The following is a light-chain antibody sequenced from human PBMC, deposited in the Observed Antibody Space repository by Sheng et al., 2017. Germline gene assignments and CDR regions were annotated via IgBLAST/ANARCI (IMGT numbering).Light chain of an antibody. CDR2: DVT. CDR3: SSYTSSYTL. J-gene: IGLJ2*01. V-gene: IGLV2-14*01. Sequence: QSALTQPASVSGSPGQSITISCTGTSSDVGGYDYFSWYQQHPGKAPKLIIYDVTNRPSGVSNRFFGSKSGTTASLTISGLQTEDEATYYCSSYTSSYTLFGGRDQADRP. CDR1: SSDVGGYDY.